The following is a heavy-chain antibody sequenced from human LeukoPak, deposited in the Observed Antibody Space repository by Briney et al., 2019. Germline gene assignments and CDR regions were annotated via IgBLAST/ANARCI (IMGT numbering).Heavy chain of an antibody. CDR2: INHSGTT. Sequence: PSETLSLTCGVNGGSFSGYYWSWIRQPPGKGLEWIREINHSGTTNYSPSLKSRVIMSVDASKKYFSLRLTSVTAADTAVYYCARLVGTTLWGYAMDVWGKGTTVVVSS. D-gene: IGHD1-1*01. CDR3: ARLVGTTLWGYAMDV. CDR1: GGSFSGYY. J-gene: IGHJ6*04. V-gene: IGHV4-34*01.